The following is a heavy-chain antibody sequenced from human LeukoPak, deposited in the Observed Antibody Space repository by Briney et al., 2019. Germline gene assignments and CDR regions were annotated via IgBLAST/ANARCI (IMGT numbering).Heavy chain of an antibody. CDR2: VNQDGREK. V-gene: IGHV3-7*01. J-gene: IGHJ4*02. Sequence: GGSLRLSCAVSGFTFSSYWMTWVRQAPGKGLQWVANVNQDGREKYYMDSMKGRLNISRDNTENSVFLQLTSLRPGDTGIYFCAKGRDYGDYWGQGTLVAVSS. CDR1: GFTFSSYW. CDR3: AKGRDYGDY.